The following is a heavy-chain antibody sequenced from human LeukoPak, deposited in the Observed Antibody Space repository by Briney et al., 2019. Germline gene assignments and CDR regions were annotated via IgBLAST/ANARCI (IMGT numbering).Heavy chain of an antibody. CDR3: AKDVYSSSSLRDVYYGMDV. J-gene: IGHJ6*02. CDR2: ISYDGSNK. Sequence: PGGSLRLSCAASGFTFSSYGMHWVRQAPGKGLERVAVISYDGSNKYYADSVKGRFTIYGDNYKKTLYLQMNSLRAEDTAVYYCAKDVYSSSSLRDVYYGMDVWGQGTTVTVSS. CDR1: GFTFSSYG. V-gene: IGHV3-30*18. D-gene: IGHD6-13*01.